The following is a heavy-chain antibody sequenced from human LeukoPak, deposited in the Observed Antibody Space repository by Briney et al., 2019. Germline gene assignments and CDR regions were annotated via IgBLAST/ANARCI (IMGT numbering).Heavy chain of an antibody. Sequence: ASVKVSCKASGYTFTGYYMHWVRQAPGQGLEWMGRINPNSGGTNYAQKFQGRVTMTRDTSISTAYMELSRLQSDDTAVYYCAREGVGPQAVATHYWGQGTLVTVSS. CDR3: AREGVGPQAVATHY. J-gene: IGHJ4*02. CDR1: GYTFTGYY. V-gene: IGHV1-2*06. CDR2: INPNSGGT. D-gene: IGHD5-12*01.